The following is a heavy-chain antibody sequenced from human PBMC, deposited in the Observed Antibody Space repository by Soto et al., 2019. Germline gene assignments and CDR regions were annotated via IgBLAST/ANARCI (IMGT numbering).Heavy chain of an antibody. Sequence: SETLSLTCTVSGASITRNSYWAWMRQPPGKGLEWIGSIYYTEGTSSNPSLRSRVTMSVDTSNNQFSLRLSSVTAADTAVYYCARHERSSGYLYSDYGTGSEWGPGPRGIVAS. CDR3: ARHERSSGYLYSDYGTGSE. CDR1: GASITRNSY. CDR2: IYYTEGT. J-gene: IGHJ4*02. D-gene: IGHD5-12*01. V-gene: IGHV4-39*01.